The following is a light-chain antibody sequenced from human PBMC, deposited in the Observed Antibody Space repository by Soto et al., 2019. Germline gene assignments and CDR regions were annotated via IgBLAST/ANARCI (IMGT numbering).Light chain of an antibody. V-gene: IGLV1-40*01. CDR2: DNT. Sequence: QSVLTQPPSVSGAPGQTVTISCTGSSSNIGATYNAHWYQHLPGTAPKLLIYDNTNRPSGVPDRFSGSKSGTSASLAITGLQADDEADYYCQAYDYSLTASVFGGGTKLTVL. J-gene: IGLJ3*02. CDR1: SSNIGATYN. CDR3: QAYDYSLTASV.